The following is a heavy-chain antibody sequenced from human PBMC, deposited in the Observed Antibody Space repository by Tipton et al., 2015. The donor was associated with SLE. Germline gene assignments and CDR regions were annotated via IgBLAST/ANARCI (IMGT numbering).Heavy chain of an antibody. Sequence: SLRLSCAASGFTFSSYGMHWVRQAPGKGLEWVAFIRYDGSNKYYADSVKGRFTISRDNSKNTLYLQMNSLRAEDTAVYYCAKGLLRGSSSSDNWFDPWGQGTLVTVSS. CDR1: GFTFSSYG. J-gene: IGHJ5*02. CDR3: AKGLLRGSSSSDNWFDP. CDR2: IRYDGSNK. D-gene: IGHD6-13*01. V-gene: IGHV3-30*02.